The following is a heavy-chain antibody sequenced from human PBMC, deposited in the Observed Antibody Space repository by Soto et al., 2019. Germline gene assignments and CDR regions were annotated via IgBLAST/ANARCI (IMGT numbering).Heavy chain of an antibody. CDR3: ARGGWEIPDYY. V-gene: IGHV4-59*01. D-gene: IGHD1-26*01. CDR2: IYYSGST. J-gene: IGHJ4*02. Sequence: SETLSLTCTVSGGSISSYYWSWIRQPPGKGLEWIGYIYYSGSTNYNPSLKSRVTISVDTSKNQFSLKLSSVTAADTAVYYCARGGWEIPDYYWGQGTLVTVSS. CDR1: GGSISSYY.